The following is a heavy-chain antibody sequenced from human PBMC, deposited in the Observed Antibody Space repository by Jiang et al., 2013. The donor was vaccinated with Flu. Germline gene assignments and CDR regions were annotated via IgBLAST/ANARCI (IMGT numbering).Heavy chain of an antibody. CDR2: IDPSDSYT. CDR1: GYSFTSNW. Sequence: RISCKGSGYSFTSNWISWVRQMAGKGLEWMGRIDPSDSYTNYGPSFQGHVTISVDKSISTSYLQWSSLKASDTAIYYCVRHHAERHLDHWGQGTLVTVSS. J-gene: IGHJ4*02. D-gene: IGHD2-2*01. CDR3: VRHHAERHLDH. V-gene: IGHV5-10-1*01.